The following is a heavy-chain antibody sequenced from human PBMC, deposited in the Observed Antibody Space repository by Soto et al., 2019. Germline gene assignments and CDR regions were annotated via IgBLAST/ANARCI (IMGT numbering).Heavy chain of an antibody. CDR2: VYYTGST. CDR1: VDSISTFY. V-gene: IGHV4-59*01. Sequence: KPSETLSGTCTVSVDSISTFYWGWIRQSPGKELEWIGYVYYTGSTNYNPSLKSRVTISVDRSKNQFSLKLTSANAADTAVYYCARGRTVRNYADDSSDYFYFFDYWGQGTQVTVSS. CDR3: ARGRTVRNYADDSSDYFYFFDY. J-gene: IGHJ4*02. D-gene: IGHD3-22*01.